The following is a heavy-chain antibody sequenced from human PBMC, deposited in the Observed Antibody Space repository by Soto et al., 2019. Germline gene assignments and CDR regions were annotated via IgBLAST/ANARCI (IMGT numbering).Heavy chain of an antibody. D-gene: IGHD3-22*01. CDR3: AGVPTYYQDSIGYHPLPP. CDR1: GASIITDGYY. CDR2: IHYSGGANYSP. Sequence: PSETLSLTCTVSGASIITDGYYWTWIRQHPGKGLEWIGYIHYSGGANYSPSYNPSLPRRIAVSIDIFYSLFSFKLTSVTAADTALYYCAGVPTYYQDSIGYHPLPPGGPGTLVTASS. J-gene: IGHJ5*02. V-gene: IGHV4-31*03.